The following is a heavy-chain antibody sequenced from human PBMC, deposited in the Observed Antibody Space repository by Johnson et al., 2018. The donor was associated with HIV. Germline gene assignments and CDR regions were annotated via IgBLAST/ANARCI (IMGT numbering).Heavy chain of an antibody. CDR3: AKGDTVVGAKYAFDF. V-gene: IGHV3-33*06. CDR2: IWYDGSNK. CDR1: GFTFSSYG. Sequence: VQLVESGGGVVQPGRSLRLSCAASGFTFSSYGMQWVRQAPGKGLEWVAVIWYDGSNKYYADSVKGRFTISRDNSKNTLYLQMNSLRAEDTAVYYCAKGDTVVGAKYAFDFWGQGTMVTVSS. D-gene: IGHD1-26*01. J-gene: IGHJ3*01.